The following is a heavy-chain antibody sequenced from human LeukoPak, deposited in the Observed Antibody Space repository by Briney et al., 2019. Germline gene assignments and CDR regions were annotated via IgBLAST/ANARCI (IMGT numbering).Heavy chain of an antibody. V-gene: IGHV1-2*02. CDR2: INLNSGGT. J-gene: IGHJ4*02. CDR1: GYTFTGSY. CDR3: ARSPHILTGEDFDY. Sequence: ASVKVSCKASGYTFTGSYMHWVRQAPGQGLEWMGWINLNSGGTNYAQKFQVRVTMTRDTSISTAYMELSRLRSDDTAVYYCARSPHILTGEDFDYWGQGTLVTISS. D-gene: IGHD3-9*01.